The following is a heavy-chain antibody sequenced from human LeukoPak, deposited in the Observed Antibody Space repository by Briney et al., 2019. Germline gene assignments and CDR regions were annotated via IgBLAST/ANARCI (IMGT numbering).Heavy chain of an antibody. CDR2: ISGSGGST. Sequence: SEGSLRLSCAASGFTFSSYAMSWVRQAPGKGLEWVSAISGSGGSTYYADSVKGRFTISRDNSKNTLYLQMNSLRAEDTAVYYCAKSPYQHSSRAYGDYWGQGTLVTVSS. CDR3: AKSPYQHSSRAYGDY. D-gene: IGHD6-13*01. CDR1: GFTFSSYA. V-gene: IGHV3-23*01. J-gene: IGHJ4*02.